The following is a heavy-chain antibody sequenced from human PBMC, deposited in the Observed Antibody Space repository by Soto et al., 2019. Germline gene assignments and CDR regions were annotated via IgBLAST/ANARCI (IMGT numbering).Heavy chain of an antibody. CDR2: IYHSGST. J-gene: IGHJ4*02. CDR3: ARGQIYGDYQGGYYFDY. D-gene: IGHD4-17*01. Sequence: QLQLQESGSGLVKPSQTLSLTCAVSGGSISSGGYSWSWIRQPQGKGLEWIGYIYHSGSTYYNPSLKSRVTISVDRSKNQFSLKLSSVTAADTAVYYCARGQIYGDYQGGYYFDYWGQGTLVTVSS. V-gene: IGHV4-30-2*01. CDR1: GGSISSGGYS.